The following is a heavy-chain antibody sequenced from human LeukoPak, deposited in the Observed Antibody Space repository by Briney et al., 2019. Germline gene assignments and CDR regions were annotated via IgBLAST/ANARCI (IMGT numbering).Heavy chain of an antibody. J-gene: IGHJ6*02. CDR2: ISSSGSTI. CDR1: GFTFSDYY. CDR3: ARDLGSYSIYYYYGMDV. V-gene: IGHV3-11*01. D-gene: IGHD1-26*01. Sequence: GGSLRLSCAASGFTFSDYYMSWIRQAPGKGLEWVSYISSSGSTIYYADSVKGRFTISRDNAKNSLYLQMNSLRAEDTAVYYCARDLGSYSIYYYYGMDVWGQGTTVTVSS.